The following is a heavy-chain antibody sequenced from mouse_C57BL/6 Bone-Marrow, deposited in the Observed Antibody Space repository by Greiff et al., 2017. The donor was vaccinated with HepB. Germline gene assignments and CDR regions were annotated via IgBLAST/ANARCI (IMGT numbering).Heavy chain of an antibody. CDR3: TRITTVVAKGAWFAY. V-gene: IGHV6-6*01. CDR1: GFTFSDAW. CDR2: IRNKANNHAT. D-gene: IGHD1-1*01. J-gene: IGHJ3*01. Sequence: DVKLQESGGGLVQPGGSMKLSCAASGFTFSDAWMDWVRQSPEKGLEWVAEIRNKANNHATYYAESVKGRFTISRDDSKSSVYLQMNSLRAEDTGIYYCTRITTVVAKGAWFAYWGQGTLVTVSA.